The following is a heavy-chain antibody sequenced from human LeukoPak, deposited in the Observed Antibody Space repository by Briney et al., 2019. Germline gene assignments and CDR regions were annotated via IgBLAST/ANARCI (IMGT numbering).Heavy chain of an antibody. J-gene: IGHJ4*02. D-gene: IGHD3-10*01. CDR1: GFTFSSYG. Sequence: PGGSLTLSCAASGFTFSSYGMHWVRQAPGKGLEWVAVIIYDGSNKYYTDSVKGRFTISRDNAKNTLYLQMNFLRADDTAVYFCAKDWGPHYASGSSYFDSWGQGTLVTVSS. CDR2: IIYDGSNK. V-gene: IGHV3-30*18. CDR3: AKDWGPHYASGSSYFDS.